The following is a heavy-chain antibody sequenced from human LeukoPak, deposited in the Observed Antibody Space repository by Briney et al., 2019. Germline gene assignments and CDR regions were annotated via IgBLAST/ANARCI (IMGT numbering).Heavy chain of an antibody. CDR2: ISGSGGST. D-gene: IGHD5-12*01. CDR3: ARDHRYAFDT. V-gene: IGHV3-23*01. J-gene: IGHJ4*02. Sequence: GGSLRLSCAASGFTFSSYAMSWVRPAPGKGLEWVSAISGSGGSTYYADSVKGRFTISRDNSKNTLYLRMNNLRVEDTAVYYCARDHRYAFDTWGQGTLVTVSS. CDR1: GFTFSSYA.